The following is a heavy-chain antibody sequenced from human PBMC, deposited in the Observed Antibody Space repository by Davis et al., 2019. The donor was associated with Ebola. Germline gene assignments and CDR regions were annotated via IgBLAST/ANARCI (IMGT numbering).Heavy chain of an antibody. CDR2: IIPIFGTA. D-gene: IGHD3-10*01. J-gene: IGHJ5*02. V-gene: IGHV1-69*13. Sequence: SVKVSCKASGGTFSSYAISWVRQAPGQGLEWMEGIIPIFGTANYAQKFQGRVTITADESTSTAYMELSSLRSEDTAVYYCARARITMVQGVTITDRWFDPWGQGTLVTVSS. CDR3: ARARITMVQGVTITDRWFDP. CDR1: GGTFSSYA.